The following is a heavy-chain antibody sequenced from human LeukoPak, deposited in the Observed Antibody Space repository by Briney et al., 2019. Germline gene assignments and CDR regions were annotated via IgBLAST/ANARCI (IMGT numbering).Heavy chain of an antibody. V-gene: IGHV4-38-2*01. CDR3: ASSGIGRYYYYYMDV. CDR1: GYSISSGYY. D-gene: IGHD5-12*01. CDR2: IYHSGST. J-gene: IGHJ6*03. Sequence: SETLSLTCAVSGYSISSGYYWGWVRQPPGKGLEWIGTIYHSGSTYYNPSLKSRVTISVDTSKNQFSLRLSSVTAADTAMYYCASSGIGRYYYYYMDVWGKGTTVTVSS.